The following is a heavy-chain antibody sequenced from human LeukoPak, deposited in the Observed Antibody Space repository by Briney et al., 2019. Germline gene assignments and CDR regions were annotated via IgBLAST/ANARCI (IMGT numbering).Heavy chain of an antibody. CDR2: INHSGST. V-gene: IGHV4-34*01. CDR3: ARGAPGYSGSWYQDY. J-gene: IGHJ4*02. CDR1: GGSFSGYY. Sequence: PSETLSLTCAVYGGSFSGYYWSWIRQPPGKGLEWIGEINHSGSTNYNPSLKSRVTISVDTFKNQFSLKLSSVTAADTAVYYCARGAPGYSGSWYQDYWGQGTLVTVSS. D-gene: IGHD6-13*01.